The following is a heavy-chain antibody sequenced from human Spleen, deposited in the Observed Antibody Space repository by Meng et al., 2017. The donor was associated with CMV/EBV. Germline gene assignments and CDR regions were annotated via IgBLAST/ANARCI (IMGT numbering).Heavy chain of an antibody. CDR2: IGTAGDT. D-gene: IGHD1-7*01. CDR1: GFTSSSYD. Sequence: GESLKISCAACGFTSSSYDIHWEWVSTIGTAGDTNSPGSVKGQFPISRENAKNSLYLQMNSLRAGDTAVSHCARDEWTGTTGFDYWGQGTLVTVSS. V-gene: IGHV3-13*03. CDR3: ARDEWTGTTGFDY. J-gene: IGHJ4*02.